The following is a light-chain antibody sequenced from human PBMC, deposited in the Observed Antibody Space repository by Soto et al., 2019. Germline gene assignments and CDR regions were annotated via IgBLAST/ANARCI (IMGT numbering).Light chain of an antibody. CDR1: RNISNY. V-gene: IGKV1-27*01. J-gene: IGKJ5*01. CDR3: QKYNIALQP. Sequence: DIPMSQSPAALSAYIGDRVRLNCRASRNISNYLAWYQQKPGEVPKVLIYAASTLHSGVSSRFSGSGSATDFTLTISSLQPEDVAPYYCQKYNIALQPFG. CDR2: AAS.